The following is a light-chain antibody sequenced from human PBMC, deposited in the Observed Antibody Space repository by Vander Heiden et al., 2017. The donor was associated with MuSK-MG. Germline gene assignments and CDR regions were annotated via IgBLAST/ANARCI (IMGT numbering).Light chain of an antibody. Sequence: DIQMTQSPSSLSASVGDRVTITCQASQDIKKYLNWYQQKSGKAPELLIFDASNLEAGVPSRFSGSGSGTAFTFTINSLQPEDIATYYCQQEDYFPITFGQGTRMEI. J-gene: IGKJ5*01. CDR2: DAS. CDR3: QQEDYFPIT. CDR1: QDIKKY. V-gene: IGKV1-33*01.